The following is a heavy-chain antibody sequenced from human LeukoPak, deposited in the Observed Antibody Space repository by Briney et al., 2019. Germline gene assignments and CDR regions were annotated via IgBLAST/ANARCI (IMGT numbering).Heavy chain of an antibody. CDR2: IWYDGSNK. J-gene: IGHJ4*02. D-gene: IGHD3-3*01. CDR3: ATDLIVIFGVVIFDY. CDR1: GFTFSSYG. V-gene: IGHV3-30*19. Sequence: GRSLRLSCAASGFTFSSYGMHWVRQAPCKGLEWVAVIWYDGSNKYYADSVKGRFTISRDNSKNTLYLQMNSLRAEDTAVYYCATDLIVIFGVVIFDYWGQGTLVTVSS.